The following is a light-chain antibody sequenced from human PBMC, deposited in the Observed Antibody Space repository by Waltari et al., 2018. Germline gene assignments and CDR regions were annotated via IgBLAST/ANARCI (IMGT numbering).Light chain of an antibody. Sequence: QSALTQPRSVSGSPGQSVTISCTGTSSDVGGYMYVSWYQQRPGQAPKLLIYDLTYRPSGVPDGFSGSKSGNAASLTISGLQAEDEADYYCCSYADGNTYLFGTGTLVTVL. CDR1: SSDVGGYMY. CDR2: DLT. J-gene: IGLJ1*01. CDR3: CSYADGNTYL. V-gene: IGLV2-11*01.